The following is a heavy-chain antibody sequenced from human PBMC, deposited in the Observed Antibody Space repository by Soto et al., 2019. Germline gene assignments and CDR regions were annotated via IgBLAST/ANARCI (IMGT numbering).Heavy chain of an antibody. Sequence: GGSLRLSSAVSGFTVTDHYVNWVRQAPGKGLEWVSVIYIGGATYYRDSVQGRFTLSRDPSDNSVSLPMNNLTVADKAASFCSIGLRRADHWGLGALVTVSS. J-gene: IGHJ5*02. CDR3: SIGLRRADH. CDR2: IYIGGAT. CDR1: GFTVTDHY. V-gene: IGHV3-53*01.